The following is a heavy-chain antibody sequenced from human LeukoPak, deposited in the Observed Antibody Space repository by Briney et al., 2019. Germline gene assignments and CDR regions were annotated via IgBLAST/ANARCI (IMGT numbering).Heavy chain of an antibody. CDR3: ARGRYCSADICSSGDAFDI. CDR2: IYTRGST. CDR1: GGSINNYY. V-gene: IGHV4-4*07. D-gene: IGHD2-15*01. J-gene: IGHJ3*02. Sequence: SETLSLTCTVSGGSINNYYWSWIRQPAGKGLEWIGRIYTRGSTNYNPSLKSRVTMSVGTSKNQFSLKLSSVTAADTAVYYCARGRYCSADICSSGDAFDIWGQGTMVSVSS.